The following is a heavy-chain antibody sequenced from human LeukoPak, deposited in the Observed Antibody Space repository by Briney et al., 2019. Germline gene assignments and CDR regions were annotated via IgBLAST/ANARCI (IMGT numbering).Heavy chain of an antibody. CDR3: ARGAYDSWSGDASGAFDI. D-gene: IGHD3-3*01. Sequence: PSQTLSLTCTVSGGSISSGSYYWSWIRQPAGKGLEWIGRIYTSGSTNYNPSLKSRVTISVDTSKNQFSLKLSSVTAADTAVYYCARGAYDSWSGDASGAFDIWGQGTRVTVSS. J-gene: IGHJ3*02. CDR2: IYTSGST. CDR1: GGSISSGSYY. V-gene: IGHV4-61*02.